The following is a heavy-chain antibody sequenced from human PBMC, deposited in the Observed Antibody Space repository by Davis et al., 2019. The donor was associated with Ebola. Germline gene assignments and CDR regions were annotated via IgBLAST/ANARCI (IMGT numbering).Heavy chain of an antibody. Sequence: GESLKISCAASGFTFSSYSMNWVRQAPGKGLEWVSSISSSSTSRYYVDSVKGRFTISRDNSKNTLYLQMNSLRAEDTAVYYCAREAGATVTLYYYGMDVWGKGTTVTVSS. CDR3: AREAGATVTLYYYGMDV. CDR1: GFTFSSYS. V-gene: IGHV3-21*01. CDR2: ISSSSTSR. D-gene: IGHD4-11*01. J-gene: IGHJ6*04.